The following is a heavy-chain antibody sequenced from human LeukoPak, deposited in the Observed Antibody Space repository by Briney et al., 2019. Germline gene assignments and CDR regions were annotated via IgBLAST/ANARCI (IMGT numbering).Heavy chain of an antibody. Sequence: SVKVSCKASGSTFTSSAMQWVRQARGQRLEWIGWIVVGSGNTNYAQKFQERVTITRDMSTSTAYMELSSLRSEDTAVYYCAAALGIAAAASWGQGTLVTVSS. J-gene: IGHJ5*02. CDR1: GSTFTSSA. D-gene: IGHD6-13*01. CDR3: AAALGIAAAAS. CDR2: IVVGSGNT. V-gene: IGHV1-58*02.